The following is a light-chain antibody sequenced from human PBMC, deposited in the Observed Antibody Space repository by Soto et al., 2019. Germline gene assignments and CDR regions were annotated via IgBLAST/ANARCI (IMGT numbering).Light chain of an antibody. CDR3: QQYNGWPIT. CDR1: QSVSSS. V-gene: IGKV3-15*01. CDR2: DAS. J-gene: IGKJ5*01. Sequence: IVMTQAPGTLSVYPGERVTLSCRASQSVSSSLVWYQQKPGQAPRLLIYDASTRATGIPDRFSGSGAGTDFTLTISSLEPEDSAVYYCQQYNGWPITFGQRTLPE.